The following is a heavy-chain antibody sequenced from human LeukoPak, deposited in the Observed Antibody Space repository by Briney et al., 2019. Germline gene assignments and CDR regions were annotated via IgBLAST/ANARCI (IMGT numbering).Heavy chain of an antibody. Sequence: SETLSLTCTVSGYSISTGSYWGWIRQPPGKGLEWIGNIQYRGDSYYNPSLKSRVTISLDTSKNQFSLKLSSVTAADTAVYYCARGYSSSSEPFDYWGQGTLVTVSS. CDR3: ARGYSSSSEPFDY. CDR1: GYSISTGSY. V-gene: IGHV4-38-2*02. D-gene: IGHD6-6*01. J-gene: IGHJ4*02. CDR2: IQYRGDS.